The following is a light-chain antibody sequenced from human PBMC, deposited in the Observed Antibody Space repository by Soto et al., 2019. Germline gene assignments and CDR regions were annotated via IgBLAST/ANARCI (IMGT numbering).Light chain of an antibody. CDR1: QSMASN. CDR2: GAS. V-gene: IGKV3-15*01. CDR3: QQFHNWPRT. Sequence: EIVMTQSPATISVSPGERATLSCRASQSMASNVAWYQQKPGQAPRLLIYGASTRAAGIPARFSGSGSGTEFTLTITSMQSEDFAVYYCQQFHNWPRTFGQGTKVDIK. J-gene: IGKJ1*01.